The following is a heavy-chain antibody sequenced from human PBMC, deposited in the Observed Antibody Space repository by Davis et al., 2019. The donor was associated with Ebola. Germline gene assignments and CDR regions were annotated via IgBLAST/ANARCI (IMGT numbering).Heavy chain of an antibody. V-gene: IGHV3-48*03. CDR2: IDSSASTT. CDR1: EFTFSSYE. CDR3: AKGLYSWNSGMDV. D-gene: IGHD1-7*01. Sequence: PGGSLRLSCAASEFTFSSYEMNWVRQAPGKGLEWVSYIDSSASTTYYADSVKGRFTISRDNAKNTLYVHLNSLRADDTALYFCAKGLYSWNSGMDVWGRGTTVTVSS. J-gene: IGHJ6*03.